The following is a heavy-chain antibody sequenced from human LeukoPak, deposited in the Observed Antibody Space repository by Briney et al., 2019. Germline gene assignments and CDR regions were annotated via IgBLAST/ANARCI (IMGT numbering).Heavy chain of an antibody. CDR2: ISSDGSNK. CDR3: ARDIGGGNSFY. CDR1: GFTFSNYY. D-gene: IGHD4-23*01. J-gene: IGHJ4*02. V-gene: IGHV3-30*04. Sequence: GGSLRLSCAASGFTFSNYYMHWVRQAPGQGLEWVAVISSDGSNKYYADSVKGRFTISRDNSKNTLYLQMNSLRPEDTAVYYCARDIGGGNSFYWGQGTLVTVSS.